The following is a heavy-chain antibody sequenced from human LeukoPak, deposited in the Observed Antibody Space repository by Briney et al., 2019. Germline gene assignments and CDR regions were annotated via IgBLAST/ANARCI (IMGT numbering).Heavy chain of an antibody. CDR2: VSGRDTST. Sequence: PGGSLRLSCAASGFTFSNYAMSWVRQAPGKGLEWVSAVSGRDTSTYYTDSVKGRFTISRDNSKNTLYLQMNSLRADDTAVYYCARDLAYGDDGLWGQGTLVTVSS. V-gene: IGHV3-23*01. CDR3: ARDLAYGDDGL. J-gene: IGHJ4*02. D-gene: IGHD4-17*01. CDR1: GFTFSNYA.